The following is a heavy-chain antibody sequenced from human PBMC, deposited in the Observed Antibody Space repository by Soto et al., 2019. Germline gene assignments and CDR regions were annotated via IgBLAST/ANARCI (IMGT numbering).Heavy chain of an antibody. CDR1: GYSFTSYW. V-gene: IGHV5-51*01. CDR3: AVMVDYRDHDPAFDI. CDR2: IYPGDSDT. D-gene: IGHD4-17*01. Sequence: GESLKISCKGSGYSFTSYWIGWVRQMPGKGLEWMGIIYPGDSDTRYSPSFQGQVTISADKSISTAYLQWSSLKASDTAMYYCAVMVDYRDHDPAFDIWGQGIMVTV. J-gene: IGHJ3*02.